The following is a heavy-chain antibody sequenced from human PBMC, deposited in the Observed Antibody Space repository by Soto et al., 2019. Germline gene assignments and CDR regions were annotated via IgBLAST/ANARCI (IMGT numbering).Heavy chain of an antibody. D-gene: IGHD3-10*01. CDR3: AKNPGNRYFYHYHMDV. J-gene: IGHJ6*02. CDR1: GFTFNRCA. Sequence: GGSLRLSCAVSGFTFNRCALTWVRQAPGKGLEWVSGISGSGGTTYYGDSVKGRFTISRDNSKNTLYLQMNSLRAEDTAIYYCAKNPGNRYFYHYHMDVWGQGITVTDAS. CDR2: ISGSGGTT. V-gene: IGHV3-23*01.